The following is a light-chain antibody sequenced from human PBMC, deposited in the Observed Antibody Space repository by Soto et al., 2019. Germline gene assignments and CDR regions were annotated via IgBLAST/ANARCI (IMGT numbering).Light chain of an antibody. CDR1: SSNIGSHV. V-gene: IGLV1-44*01. Sequence: QSVLTQPPSASGTPGQRVTISCFGSSSNIGSHVVNWYQQVPGTAPKLLIYTNNQRPSGVPDRFSDSKSGTSASLAISGLQSEDEADYYCAAWDGSLRSWVFGGGTKVTVL. CDR3: AAWDGSLRSWV. CDR2: TNN. J-gene: IGLJ3*02.